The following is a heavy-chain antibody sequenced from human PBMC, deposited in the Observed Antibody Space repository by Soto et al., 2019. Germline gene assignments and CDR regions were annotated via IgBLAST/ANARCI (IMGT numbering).Heavy chain of an antibody. Sequence: QVQLQESGPGLMKPSETLSLTCTVSGGSVSSGSYYWSWIRQPPGKGLEWIGYIYYSGSTNYNPSLKSRVTISVDTSKNQFSLKLSSVTAADTAVYYCARENDYGDFNWFDPWGQGTLVTVSS. V-gene: IGHV4-61*01. CDR2: IYYSGST. J-gene: IGHJ5*02. CDR3: ARENDYGDFNWFDP. D-gene: IGHD4-17*01. CDR1: GGSVSSGSYY.